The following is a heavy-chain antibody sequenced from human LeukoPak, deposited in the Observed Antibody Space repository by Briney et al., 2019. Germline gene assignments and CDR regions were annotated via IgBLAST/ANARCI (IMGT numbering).Heavy chain of an antibody. CDR2: MNPNSGNT. CDR1: GYTFTSYD. J-gene: IGHJ3*01. V-gene: IGHV1-8*01. D-gene: IGHD6-13*01. Sequence: ASVKVSCKASGYTFTSYDINWVRQATGQGLEWMGWMNPNSGNTGYAQKFQGRVTMTRNTSISTAYMELSILRSEDTAVYYCARGIRSSWYAWLPWGQGTMVTVSS. CDR3: ARGIRSSWYAWLP.